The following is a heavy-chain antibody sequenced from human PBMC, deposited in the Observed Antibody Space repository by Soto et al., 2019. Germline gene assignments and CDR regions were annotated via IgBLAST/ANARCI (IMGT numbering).Heavy chain of an antibody. CDR2: IVPIFGTR. D-gene: IGHD3-22*01. Sequence: ASVKVSCKVSGGTFSRYSISWVRQAPGQGLEWMGGIVPIFGTRNYAQKFQDRVTITTDESATTAHMELSNLRSEDTAVYYCARPYEGGYSSNHHYYYALDVWGQGTAVTVSS. CDR3: ARPYEGGYSSNHHYYYALDV. CDR1: GGTFSRYS. V-gene: IGHV1-69*05. J-gene: IGHJ6*02.